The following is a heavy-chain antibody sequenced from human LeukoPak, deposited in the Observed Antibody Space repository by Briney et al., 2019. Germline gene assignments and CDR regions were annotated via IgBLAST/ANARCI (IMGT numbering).Heavy chain of an antibody. CDR3: ARDPTGHGFYFDY. Sequence: PSETLSLTCTVSGDSITSGSFYLSWIRQPAGRGLEWIGRIYTSGRTDYNPSLKSRVTMSVDTSKSDFSLNLSSVTATDTAVYHCARDPTGHGFYFDYWGQGIQVTVSS. CDR2: IYTSGRT. D-gene: IGHD3-9*01. CDR1: GDSITSGSFY. V-gene: IGHV4-61*02. J-gene: IGHJ4*02.